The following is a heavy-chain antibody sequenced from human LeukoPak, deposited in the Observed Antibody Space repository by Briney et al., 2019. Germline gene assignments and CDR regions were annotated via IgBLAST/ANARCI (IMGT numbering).Heavy chain of an antibody. J-gene: IGHJ4*02. CDR3: ARYTTYGGYADY. V-gene: IGHV1-2*06. D-gene: IGHD5-12*01. CDR1: GYTFTGYY. Sequence: VASVKVSCKASGYTFTGYYMHWVRQAPGQGLEWMGRINPNSGGTNYAQKFQGRVTMTRDTSISTAYMELSRLRSDDTAVYYCARYTTYGGYADYWGPGNLVTVSS. CDR2: INPNSGGT.